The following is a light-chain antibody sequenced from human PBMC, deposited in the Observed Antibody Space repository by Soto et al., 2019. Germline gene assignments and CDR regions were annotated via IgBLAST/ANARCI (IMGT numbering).Light chain of an antibody. CDR2: AGS. V-gene: IGKV1-39*01. CDR3: QHSYSTPYT. Sequence: DIQMTQSPSSLSASVGDRVTITCRASQSIRTYLNWYQQKPGKAPKLLISAGSKLESGVTSRFSCSGSGTDFTLTISSLQPEDFAVYYCQHSYSTPYTFGQGTKLEIK. CDR1: QSIRTY. J-gene: IGKJ2*01.